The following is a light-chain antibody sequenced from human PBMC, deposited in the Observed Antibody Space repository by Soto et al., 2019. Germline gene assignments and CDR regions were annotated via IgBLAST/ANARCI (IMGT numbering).Light chain of an antibody. Sequence: DIQMTQSPSTLSASVGDRVTITCRASQSISSWLAWYQQQPGKAPNLLIYKASSLESGVPSRFSGSGSGTEFTLTIMSLQPDDFATYSCQQYNSYPYTFGQGTKMEIK. J-gene: IGKJ2*01. CDR2: KAS. CDR1: QSISSW. V-gene: IGKV1-5*03. CDR3: QQYNSYPYT.